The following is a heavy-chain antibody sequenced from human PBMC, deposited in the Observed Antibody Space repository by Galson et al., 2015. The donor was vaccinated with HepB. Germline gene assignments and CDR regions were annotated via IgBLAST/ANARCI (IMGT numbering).Heavy chain of an antibody. D-gene: IGHD3/OR15-3a*01. CDR1: GFTFSSSA. Sequence: SVKVSCKASGFTFSSSAMQWVRQARGQRLEWIGWIVVGSGDANYAQKFQERITITRDMSTSTVYMELSSLRSEDTAVYYCAASQGTVGAFDIWGQGTMVTVSS. CDR3: AASQGTVGAFDI. J-gene: IGHJ3*02. CDR2: IVVGSGDA. V-gene: IGHV1-58*02.